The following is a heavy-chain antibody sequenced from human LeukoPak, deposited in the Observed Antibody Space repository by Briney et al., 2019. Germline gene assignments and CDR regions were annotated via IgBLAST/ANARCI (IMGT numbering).Heavy chain of an antibody. D-gene: IGHD3-22*01. Sequence: ASVKVSCKVSGYTLTELSMHWVRQAPGKGLEWMGGFDPEDGETIYAQKFQGRVTMTEDTSTDTAYMELRSLRSEDTAVYYCARDGDYYDSSGYYYGDYWGQGTLVTVSS. V-gene: IGHV1-24*01. J-gene: IGHJ4*02. CDR2: FDPEDGET. CDR1: GYTLTELS. CDR3: ARDGDYYDSSGYYYGDY.